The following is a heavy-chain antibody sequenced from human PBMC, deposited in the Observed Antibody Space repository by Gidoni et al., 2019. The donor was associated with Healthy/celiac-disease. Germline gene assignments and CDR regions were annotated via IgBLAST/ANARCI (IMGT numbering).Heavy chain of an antibody. D-gene: IGHD5-18*01. J-gene: IGHJ3*02. CDR2: ISWNSGSI. Sequence: EVQLVESGGGLVQPGRSLRLSCAASGFTFDDYAMHWVRQAPGKGLEWVSGISWNSGSIGYADSVKGRFTISRDNAKNSLYLQMNSLRAEDTALYYCAKDTGYSYGYFYNAFDIWGQGTMVTVSS. CDR3: AKDTGYSYGYFYNAFDI. V-gene: IGHV3-9*01. CDR1: GFTFDDYA.